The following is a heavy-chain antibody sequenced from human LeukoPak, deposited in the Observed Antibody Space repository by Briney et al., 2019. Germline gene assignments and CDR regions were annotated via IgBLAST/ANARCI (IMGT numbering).Heavy chain of an antibody. J-gene: IGHJ4*02. Sequence: SETLSLTCTVSGGSISRSSYYWAWIRQPPGKGLEWIGSIYYSGNTYYNPSLKSRVTISVDTSKNHFSLKLSSVTAADSAVYYCARPTSSGWLPFDYWGQGTLVTVSS. V-gene: IGHV4-39*02. D-gene: IGHD6-19*01. CDR2: IYYSGNT. CDR1: GGSISRSSYY. CDR3: ARPTSSGWLPFDY.